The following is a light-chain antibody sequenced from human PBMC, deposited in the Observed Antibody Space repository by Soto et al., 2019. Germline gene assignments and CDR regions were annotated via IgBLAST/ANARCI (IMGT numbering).Light chain of an antibody. V-gene: IGKV3-20*01. CDR1: QSVTSDY. Sequence: VLTQSPGTLSLSPGARATLSCRASQSVTSDYLAWYQQKHGQAPRLLIHGASSRATGIPDRFSGSGSGTDLTITISRLQPEDFEVYYCQQYNNWPRTFGQGTKVDIK. CDR2: GAS. J-gene: IGKJ1*01. CDR3: QQYNNWPRT.